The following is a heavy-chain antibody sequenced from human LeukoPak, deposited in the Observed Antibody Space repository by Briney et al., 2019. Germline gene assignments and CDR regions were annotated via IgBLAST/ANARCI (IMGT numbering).Heavy chain of an antibody. Sequence: PSETLSLTCGVSGYSISSGYYWGWIRQPPGKGLEWIGSFYQSGSTHYNPSFKSRVTISVDTSKNQFALKLRSVTAADTAVYYCARNYSNFVVVSAVSNNWFDPWGQGTLVTVSS. CDR2: FYQSGST. V-gene: IGHV4-38-2*01. D-gene: IGHD2-15*01. CDR1: GYSISSGYY. J-gene: IGHJ5*02. CDR3: ARNYSNFVVVSAVSNNWFDP.